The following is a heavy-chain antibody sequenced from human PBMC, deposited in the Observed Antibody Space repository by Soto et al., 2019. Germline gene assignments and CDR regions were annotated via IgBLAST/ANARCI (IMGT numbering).Heavy chain of an antibody. Sequence: GQSLKISCKTSGYRSSTYWIGCVRQRPRKGPEWMAIIYPGNSDTREHPSFQGQVTISADKSSNTVHLQWLGPMASGTAIYYCERRGGRVDTGEWRQWGQGTPAT. V-gene: IGHV5-51*01. CDR1: GYRSSTYW. D-gene: IGHD5-18*01. J-gene: IGHJ4*02. CDR2: IYPGNSDT. CDR3: ERRGGRVDTGEWRQ.